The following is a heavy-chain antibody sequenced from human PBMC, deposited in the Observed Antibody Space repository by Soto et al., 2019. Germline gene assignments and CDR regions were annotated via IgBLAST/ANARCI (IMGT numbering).Heavy chain of an antibody. Sequence: PGGSLRLSCAASGFTFSTYAMAWVRQAPGKGLEWVSGVSASGLNTDYADPVKGRFYISRDNSKNTMSLHMNSLRAEDTAVYFCAKTTDGWFSAFEIWGQGTVVTVSS. CDR1: GFTFSTYA. CDR2: VSASGLNT. CDR3: AKTTDGWFSAFEI. D-gene: IGHD6-19*01. V-gene: IGHV3-23*01. J-gene: IGHJ3*02.